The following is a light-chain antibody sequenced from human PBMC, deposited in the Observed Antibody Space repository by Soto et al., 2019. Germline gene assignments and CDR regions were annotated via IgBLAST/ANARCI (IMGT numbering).Light chain of an antibody. V-gene: IGKV3-20*01. J-gene: IGKJ2*01. CDR3: QQYNRSPYT. Sequence: EIVLTQSPGTLSLSPGERATLSCRTSQSVSNAYVTWYQQKRGQPPRLLIFGASNRATGIPDRFSGSGSGTDFPLIISRVEPEDFAVYYCQQYNRSPYTFGQGSKLE. CDR1: QSVSNAY. CDR2: GAS.